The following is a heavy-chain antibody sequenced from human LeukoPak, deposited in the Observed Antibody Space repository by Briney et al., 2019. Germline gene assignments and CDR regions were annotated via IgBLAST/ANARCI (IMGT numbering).Heavy chain of an antibody. J-gene: IGHJ4*02. CDR2: IYTSGST. V-gene: IGHV4-61*02. CDR1: GGSISSGSYY. D-gene: IGHD6-13*01. CDR3: AKRPRIAAAGTSRAFDY. Sequence: SETLSLTCTVSGGSISSGSYYWSWIRQPAGKGLEWIGRIYTSGSTNYNHSLKSRVTISVDTSKNQFSLKLSSVTAADTAVYYCAKRPRIAAAGTSRAFDYWGQGTLVTVSS.